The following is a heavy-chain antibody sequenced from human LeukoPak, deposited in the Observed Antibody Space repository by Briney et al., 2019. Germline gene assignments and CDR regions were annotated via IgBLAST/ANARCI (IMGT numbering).Heavy chain of an antibody. J-gene: IGHJ3*02. CDR3: ARDTRIMGIEFRWNDAFDI. CDR1: GGSISSYY. V-gene: IGHV4-4*07. D-gene: IGHD1-1*01. Sequence: SETLSLTCTVSGGSISSYYWSWIRQPAGKGLEWIGRVYTSGSTNYNPSLKSRVTMSVDTSMNQFSLKLSSVTAADTAVYYCARDTRIMGIEFRWNDAFDIWGQGTMVTVSS. CDR2: VYTSGST.